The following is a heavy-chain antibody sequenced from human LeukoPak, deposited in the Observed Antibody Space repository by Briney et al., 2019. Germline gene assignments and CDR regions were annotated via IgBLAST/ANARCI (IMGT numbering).Heavy chain of an antibody. CDR1: GFTFSSYA. Sequence: GGSLRLSCAASGFTFSSYAMHWVRQAPGKGLEYVSAISSNGGSTYYANSVRGRFTISRDNSKNTLYLQMGSLRAEDMAVYYCAKGLLGYCSSTSCREGDWGQGTLVTVSS. J-gene: IGHJ4*02. D-gene: IGHD2-2*01. V-gene: IGHV3-64*01. CDR2: ISSNGGST. CDR3: AKGLLGYCSSTSCREGD.